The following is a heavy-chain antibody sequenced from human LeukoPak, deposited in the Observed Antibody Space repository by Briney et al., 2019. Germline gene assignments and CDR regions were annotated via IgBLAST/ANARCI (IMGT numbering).Heavy chain of an antibody. J-gene: IGHJ3*02. CDR2: ISGSGGST. V-gene: IGHV3-23*01. CDR1: GFTFSSYA. D-gene: IGHD3-9*01. Sequence: GGSLRLSCAASGFTFSSYAMSWVRQAPGKGLEWVSAISGSGGSTYYADSVKGRFTISRDNSKNSLYLQMNSLRAEDTAVYYCAREGDYDILTGYYNLGAFDIWGQGTMVTVSS. CDR3: AREGDYDILTGYYNLGAFDI.